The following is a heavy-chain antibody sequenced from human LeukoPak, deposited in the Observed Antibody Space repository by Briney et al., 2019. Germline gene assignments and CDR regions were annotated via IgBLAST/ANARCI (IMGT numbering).Heavy chain of an antibody. CDR2: IWYDGSNK. D-gene: IGHD2-15*01. CDR1: GFTFSSYG. Sequence: PGGSLRLSCAASGFTFSSYGMHWVRQAPGKGLEWVAVIWYDGSNKHYADSVKGRFTISRDNSKNTLYLQMNSLRAEDTAVYYCARARSGPHDAFDIWGQGTMVTVSS. V-gene: IGHV3-33*01. CDR3: ARARSGPHDAFDI. J-gene: IGHJ3*02.